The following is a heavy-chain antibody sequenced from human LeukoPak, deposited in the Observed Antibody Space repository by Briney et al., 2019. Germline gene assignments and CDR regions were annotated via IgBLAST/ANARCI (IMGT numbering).Heavy chain of an antibody. CDR1: GYTFTGYY. D-gene: IGHD6-19*01. V-gene: IGHV1-2*02. J-gene: IGHJ5*02. CDR2: INPNSGGT. CDR3: ARELSSGWHNWFDP. Sequence: ASVKVSCKASGYTFTGYYMHWVRQAPGQGLEWMGWINPNSGGTNYAQKFQGRVTMTTDTSTSTAYMELRSLRSDDTAVYYCARELSSGWHNWFDPWGQGTLVTVSS.